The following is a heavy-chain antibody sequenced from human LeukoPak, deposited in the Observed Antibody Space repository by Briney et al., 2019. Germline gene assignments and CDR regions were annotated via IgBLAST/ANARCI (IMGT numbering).Heavy chain of an antibody. Sequence: GGSLRLSCAASGFSFSSYAMSWVRQAPGKGLEWVSAIGGSDGSTYYADSVKGRFTISRDNSKNTLYLQMNSLKTEDTAVYYCTTKRFGELLLDYWGQGTLVTVSS. D-gene: IGHD3-10*01. J-gene: IGHJ4*02. CDR3: TTKRFGELLLDY. CDR2: IGGSDGST. CDR1: GFSFSSYA. V-gene: IGHV3-23*01.